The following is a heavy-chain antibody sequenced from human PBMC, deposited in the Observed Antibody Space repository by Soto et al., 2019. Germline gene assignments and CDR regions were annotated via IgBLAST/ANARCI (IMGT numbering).Heavy chain of an antibody. CDR2: INGDTGNT. CDR3: ARANPWIQTRFDY. Sequence: GLGISSCARQWLHQAHGQRLEWMGWINGDTGNTKYSEKFQGRVSFARDTSANTVYVELNSLRSEDTAVYYCARANPWIQTRFDYCGQGTPVTVSS. J-gene: IGHJ4*02. CDR1: GLGISSCA. V-gene: IGHV1-3*01. D-gene: IGHD5-18*01.